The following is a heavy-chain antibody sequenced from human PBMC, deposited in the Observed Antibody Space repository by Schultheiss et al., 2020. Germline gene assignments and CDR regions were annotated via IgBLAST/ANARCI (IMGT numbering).Heavy chain of an antibody. CDR3: ARGGRGMDV. CDR1: GFTFSSYS. J-gene: IGHJ6*02. V-gene: IGHV3-7*01. CDR2: IKQDGSEK. Sequence: GGSLRLSCAASGFTFSSYSMNWVRQAPGKGLEWVANIKQDGSEKYYVDSVKGRFTISRDNAKNTLYLQMNSLRAEDTAVYYCARGGRGMDVWGQGTTVTVSS.